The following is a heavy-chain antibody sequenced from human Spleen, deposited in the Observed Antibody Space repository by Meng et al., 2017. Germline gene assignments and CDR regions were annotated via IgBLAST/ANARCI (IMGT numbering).Heavy chain of an antibody. CDR2: IDPKSDNT. CDR1: GYTFAAYW. Sequence: QGQLVESGAEGKKPGSWVKVSCKGSGYTFAAYWIQGVRQAPGQGLEWMGRIDPKSDNTHYAQKFQGRVTMTRDTSISTAYMELSGLRSDDTAVYYCARDEDISAAGYLLGDFWGQGTLVTVSS. CDR3: ARDEDISAAGYLLGDF. D-gene: IGHD6-13*01. V-gene: IGHV1-2*06. J-gene: IGHJ4*02.